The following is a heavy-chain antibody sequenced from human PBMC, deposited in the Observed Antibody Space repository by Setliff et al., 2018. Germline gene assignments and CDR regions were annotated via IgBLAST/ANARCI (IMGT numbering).Heavy chain of an antibody. V-gene: IGHV4-31*03. D-gene: IGHD4-17*01. CDR3: ARDPLTTNRRRAFDI. CDR2: IYYSGST. CDR1: GGSISSGGYY. J-gene: IGHJ3*02. Sequence: TLSLTCTVSGGSISSGGYYWSWIRQHPGKGLEWIGYIYYSGSTYYNPSLKSRVTISVDTSKNQFSLKLSSVTAADTAVYYCARDPLTTNRRRAFDIWGQGTRVTVSS.